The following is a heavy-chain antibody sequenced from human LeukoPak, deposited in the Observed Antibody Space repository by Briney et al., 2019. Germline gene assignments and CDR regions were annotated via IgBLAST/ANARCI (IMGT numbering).Heavy chain of an antibody. CDR1: GGSISSSSYY. D-gene: IGHD3-16*02. CDR2: IYYFGST. CDR3: ATVRRSYDYIWGTYRPRYFQD. J-gene: IGHJ1*01. Sequence: SETLSLTCTVSGGSISSSSYYWGWIRQPPGKGLEWIGNIYYFGSTYYNPSLKSRVTISVDTSKNQFSLKVKSVTAADTAVYYCATVRRSYDYIWGTYRPRYFQDWGQGTLVTVSS. V-gene: IGHV4-39*07.